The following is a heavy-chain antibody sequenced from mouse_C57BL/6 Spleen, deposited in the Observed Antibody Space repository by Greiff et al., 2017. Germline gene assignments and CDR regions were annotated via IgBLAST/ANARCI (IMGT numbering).Heavy chain of an antibody. CDR2: IRNKANGYTT. CDR3: ARSPLYGLDY. CDR1: GFTFTDYY. V-gene: IGHV7-3*01. J-gene: IGHJ2*01. D-gene: IGHD1-1*02. Sequence: DVQLVESGGGLVQPGGSLSLSCAASGFTFTDYYMSWVRQPPGKALEWLGFIRNKANGYTTEYSASVKGRFTISRDNSQSILYLQMNALRAEDSATYYCARSPLYGLDYWGQGTTLTVSS.